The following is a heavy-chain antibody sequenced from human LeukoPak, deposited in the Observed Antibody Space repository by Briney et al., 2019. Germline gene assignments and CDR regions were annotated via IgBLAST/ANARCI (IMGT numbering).Heavy chain of an antibody. V-gene: IGHV4-59*01. CDR2: IYYSGST. CDR3: ARQTGSGLFILP. CDR1: GGSISSYY. D-gene: IGHD3/OR15-3a*01. Sequence: SETLSLTCTVSGGSISSYYWSWIRQPPGKGLEWIGYIYYSGSTNYNPSLKSRVTISVDTSKNQFSLKLSSVTAADTAVYYCARQTGSGLFILPGGQGTPVTVSS. J-gene: IGHJ4*02.